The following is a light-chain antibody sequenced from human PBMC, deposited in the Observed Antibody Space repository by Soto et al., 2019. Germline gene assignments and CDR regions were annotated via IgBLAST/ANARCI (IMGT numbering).Light chain of an antibody. V-gene: IGKV3-20*01. CDR2: GAS. Sequence: EIVMTPSPANLSLSPGQRDTLCCRASQSLINAYIAWYQQKPGQAPRLLIYGASDRATGIPDRFIGSGSGTDFTLTISRLEPEESAVDDCQQCGSSPTVGQGTKVDIK. CDR3: QQCGSSPT. CDR1: QSLINAY. J-gene: IGKJ1*01.